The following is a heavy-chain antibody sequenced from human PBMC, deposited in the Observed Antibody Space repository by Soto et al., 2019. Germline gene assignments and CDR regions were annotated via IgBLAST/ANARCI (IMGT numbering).Heavy chain of an antibody. CDR3: ARSRLTDYSIGY. CDR1: GYTFTGYY. J-gene: IGHJ4*02. CDR2: INPNSGAT. V-gene: IGHV1-2*02. D-gene: IGHD4-4*01. Sequence: ASVKVSCKPSGYTFTGYYIHWVRQAPGQGLEWMGWINPNSGATNYALKFQGRVTMTRDTSISAAYMELNSLTSDDTAVYYCARSRLTDYSIGYWGQGALVTV.